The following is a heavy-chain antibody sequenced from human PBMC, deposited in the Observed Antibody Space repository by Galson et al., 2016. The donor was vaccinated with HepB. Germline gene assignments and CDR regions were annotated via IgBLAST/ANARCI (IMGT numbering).Heavy chain of an antibody. V-gene: IGHV3-23*01. Sequence: SLRLSCAASGFSFSSYVMSWVRQAPGKGLEWVSGITSGGITYYADSVKGRFTISRDNSKNILFLHMNSLSPDDTAKYYWSRDRGGGTSWYLGYSWGQGTLVIVSP. J-gene: IGHJ4*02. CDR1: GFSFSSYV. D-gene: IGHD6-13*01. CDR2: ITSGGIT. CDR3: SRDRGGGTSWYLGYS.